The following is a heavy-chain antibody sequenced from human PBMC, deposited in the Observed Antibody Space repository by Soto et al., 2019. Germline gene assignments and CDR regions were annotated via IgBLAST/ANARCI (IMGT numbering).Heavy chain of an antibody. V-gene: IGHV3-23*01. CDR2: ISANGRGI. Sequence: GGSLRLSCAASGFTFSTYALSWVRQAPGKGLEWVSAISANGRGIYYADSVRGRFTISRDNSKNTIFLHMDSLRAEDTAVYYCAKDRNYPRDQFHYWGQGTLVTVS. CDR3: AKDRNYPRDQFHY. J-gene: IGHJ4*02. D-gene: IGHD1-7*01. CDR1: GFTFSTYA.